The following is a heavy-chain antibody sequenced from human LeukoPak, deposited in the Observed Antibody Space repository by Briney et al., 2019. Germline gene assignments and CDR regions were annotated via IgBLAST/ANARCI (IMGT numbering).Heavy chain of an antibody. V-gene: IGHV3-23*01. CDR1: GFTFSSYA. D-gene: IGHD3-3*01. Sequence: GGSLRLSCAASGFTFSSYAMSWVRQAPGKGLEWVSAISGSGGSTYYADSVKGRFTISRDNSKNTLYLQMNSLRAEDTAVCYCAKDGIRFLEWLLFEYYFDYWGQGTLVTVSS. CDR3: AKDGIRFLEWLLFEYYFDY. J-gene: IGHJ4*02. CDR2: ISGSGGST.